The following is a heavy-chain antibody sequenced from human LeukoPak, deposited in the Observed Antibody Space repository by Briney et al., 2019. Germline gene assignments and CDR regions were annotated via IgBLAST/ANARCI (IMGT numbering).Heavy chain of an antibody. CDR3: ARGRWAVTTAPAFDI. CDR1: GGSISSSSYY. V-gene: IGHV4-39*07. Sequence: SETLSLTCTVSGGSISSSSYYWGWIRQPPGKGLEWIGSIYYSGSTYYNPSLKSRVTISVDTSKNQFSLKLSSVTAADTAVYYCARGRWAVTTAPAFDIWGQGTMVTVSS. D-gene: IGHD4-17*01. J-gene: IGHJ3*02. CDR2: IYYSGST.